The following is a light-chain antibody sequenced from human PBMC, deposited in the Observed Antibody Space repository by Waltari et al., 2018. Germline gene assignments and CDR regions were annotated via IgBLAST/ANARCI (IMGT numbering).Light chain of an antibody. CDR2: WAS. CDR3: QQYYSTPPS. J-gene: IGKJ4*01. V-gene: IGKV4-1*01. CDR1: QSILYSANNKNY. Sequence: DIVMTQSPDSLAVSLGARATIDCKSSQSILYSANNKNYLAWYQRKPGQPPKLLIYWASTRESGVPDRFSGSGSGTDFTLTISSLQAEDVAVYYCQQYYSTPPSFGGGTKVEIK.